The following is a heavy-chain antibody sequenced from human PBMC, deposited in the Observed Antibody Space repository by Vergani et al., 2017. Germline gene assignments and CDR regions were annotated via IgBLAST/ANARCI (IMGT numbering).Heavy chain of an antibody. CDR1: GFTFGDYA. CDR3: TRGRLDDSYAYFDY. Sequence: EVHLVESGGGLVQPGRSLRLSCLGSGFTFGDYAMTWVRQAPGKGLEWVAFIWSKPYGGTTEYAASVKGRFTISRDDSKTIAYLQMSGLKAEDTAVYYCTRGRLDDSYAYFDYGGQGTLVTVSP. V-gene: IGHV3-49*04. D-gene: IGHD3-16*01. CDR2: IWSKPYGGTT. J-gene: IGHJ4*02.